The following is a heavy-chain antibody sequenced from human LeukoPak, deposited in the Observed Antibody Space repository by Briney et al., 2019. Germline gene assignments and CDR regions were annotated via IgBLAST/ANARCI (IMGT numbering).Heavy chain of an antibody. Sequence: GESLKISCKGSGYSFTNYRITWVRQMPGKGLEWVGIINPGDSDSRYSPSFQGQVTLSADKSISTAYLQWSSLKASDSAMYYCARPDSTGYYVLWGQGTLVTVSP. CDR3: ARPDSTGYYVL. V-gene: IGHV5-51*01. CDR1: GYSFTNYR. D-gene: IGHD3-22*01. CDR2: INPGDSDS. J-gene: IGHJ3*01.